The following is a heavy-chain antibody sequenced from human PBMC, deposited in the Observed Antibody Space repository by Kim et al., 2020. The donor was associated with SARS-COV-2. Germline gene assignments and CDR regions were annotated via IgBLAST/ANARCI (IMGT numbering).Heavy chain of an antibody. Sequence: SETLSLTCAVYGGSFSGYYWSWIRQPPGKGLEWIGEINHSGSTNYNPSLKSRVTISVDTSKNQFSLKLSSVTAADTAVYYCARGLNFTPPSFFTVTTNYYYYGMDVWGQGTTVTVSS. D-gene: IGHD4-17*01. V-gene: IGHV4-34*01. CDR2: INHSGST. CDR3: ARGLNFTPPSFFTVTTNYYYYGMDV. CDR1: GGSFSGYY. J-gene: IGHJ6*02.